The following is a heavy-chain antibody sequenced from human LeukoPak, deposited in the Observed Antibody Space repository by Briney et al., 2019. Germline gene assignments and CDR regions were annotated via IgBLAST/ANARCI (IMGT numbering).Heavy chain of an antibody. J-gene: IGHJ5*02. D-gene: IGHD6-19*01. CDR3: AKVPGREGNSGPDLDP. CDR1: GFTFKNYG. V-gene: IGHV3-30*18. CDR2: ISYDGNNK. Sequence: GKSIRLSCVASGFTFKNYGMHWVRQAPGKGLEWVAVISYDGNNKYYADSVKGRFTISRDNSKNTLDLQMNSLRVEDTAMYFCAKVPGREGNSGPDLDPWGQGTLVIVSS.